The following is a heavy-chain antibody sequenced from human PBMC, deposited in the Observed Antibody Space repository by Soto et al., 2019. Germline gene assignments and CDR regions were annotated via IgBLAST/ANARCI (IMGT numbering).Heavy chain of an antibody. CDR2: ISGYNGST. D-gene: IGHD3-10*01. CDR3: ARVVLWFGDLFWSYFDY. Sequence: ASVKVSCKASGYTFSNYGITWVRQAPGQGLEWMGWISGYNGSTNFAQKVQGRVTMTTDTSTSMAYMELRSLRSDDTAVYYCARVVLWFGDLFWSYFDYWGQGTLVTVSS. V-gene: IGHV1-18*01. J-gene: IGHJ4*02. CDR1: GYTFSNYG.